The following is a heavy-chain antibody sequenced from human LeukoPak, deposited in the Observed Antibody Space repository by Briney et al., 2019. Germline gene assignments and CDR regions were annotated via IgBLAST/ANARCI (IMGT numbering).Heavy chain of an antibody. D-gene: IGHD3-22*01. CDR2: ISGSGSST. CDR3: AKRGVVIRVILVGFHKEAYYFDS. V-gene: IGHV3-23*01. Sequence: GGSLRLSCAVSGITLSNYGMSWVRQAPGKGLEWVAGISGSGSSTNYADSVKGRFTISRDNRKNTLYLQMNSLRAEDTAVYFCAKRGVVIRVILVGFHKEAYYFDSWGQGALVTVSS. CDR1: GITLSNYG. J-gene: IGHJ4*02.